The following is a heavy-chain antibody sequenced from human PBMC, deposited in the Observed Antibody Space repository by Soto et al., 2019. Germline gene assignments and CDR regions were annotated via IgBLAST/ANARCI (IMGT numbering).Heavy chain of an antibody. CDR2: IKQDGSEK. Sequence: PVGSLRLSCAASGFTFSSYWMSWVRQAPGKGLEWVANIKQDGSEKYYVDSVKGRFTISRDNAKNSLYLQMNSLRAEDTDGYYCARDLYSSGVFDAFDIWGQGTMVTVSS. CDR1: GFTFSSYW. CDR3: ARDLYSSGVFDAFDI. V-gene: IGHV3-7*01. D-gene: IGHD6-19*01. J-gene: IGHJ3*02.